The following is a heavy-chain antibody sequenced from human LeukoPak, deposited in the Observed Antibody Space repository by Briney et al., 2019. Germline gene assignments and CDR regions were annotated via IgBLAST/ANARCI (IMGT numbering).Heavy chain of an antibody. V-gene: IGHV1-69*04. J-gene: IGHJ6*02. Sequence: SVKVSCKASGGTFSSYAISWVRQAPGQGLEWMGRIIPIFGIANYAQKFQGRVTITADKSTSTAYMELSSLRSEVTAVYYCARAIVVVPAAIPYYGMDVWGQGTTVTVSS. CDR1: GGTFSSYA. CDR3: ARAIVVVPAAIPYYGMDV. CDR2: IIPIFGIA. D-gene: IGHD2-2*01.